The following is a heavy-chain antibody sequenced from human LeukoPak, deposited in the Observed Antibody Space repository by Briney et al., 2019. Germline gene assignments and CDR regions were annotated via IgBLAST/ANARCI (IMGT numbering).Heavy chain of an antibody. CDR3: ARFVAGSYYNWDY. V-gene: IGHV4-4*02. CDR2: VCHSGTI. J-gene: IGHJ4*02. D-gene: IGHD3-10*01. CDR1: GGSIGINNC. Sequence: SGTLPLTCAVSGGSIGINNCWNWVRQPPGKGLEWIGEVCHSGTINYNPSLKSRVTISVDRSKNQFSLNLSSVTAADTAVYYCARFVAGSYYNWDYWGRGTLVTVSS.